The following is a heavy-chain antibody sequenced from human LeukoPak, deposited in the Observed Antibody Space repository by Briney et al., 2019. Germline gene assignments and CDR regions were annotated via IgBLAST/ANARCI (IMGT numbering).Heavy chain of an antibody. CDR3: ARAEGWDSYGSGSGY. D-gene: IGHD3-10*01. Sequence: ASVKVSCKASGYTFTSYGISWVRQAPGQGLEWMGWISAYNGNTNYAQKLQGRVTMTTDTSASTAYMELRSLRSDDTAVYYCARAEGWDSYGSGSGYWGQGTLVTVSS. V-gene: IGHV1-18*01. CDR2: ISAYNGNT. J-gene: IGHJ4*02. CDR1: GYTFTSYG.